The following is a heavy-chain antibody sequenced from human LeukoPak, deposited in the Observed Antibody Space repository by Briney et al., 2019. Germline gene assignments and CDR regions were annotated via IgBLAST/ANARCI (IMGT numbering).Heavy chain of an antibody. CDR1: GFTFSSYG. J-gene: IGHJ4*02. CDR3: AKVWFGELLGSDY. D-gene: IGHD3-10*01. CDR2: IRYDGSNK. Sequence: GGSLRLSCAASGFTFSSYGMHWVRQAPGKGLEWVAFIRYDGSNKYYADSVKGRFTISRDNSKNTLYLQMNSLRAEDTAVYYCAKVWFGELLGSDYWGQGTLVTVSS. V-gene: IGHV3-30*02.